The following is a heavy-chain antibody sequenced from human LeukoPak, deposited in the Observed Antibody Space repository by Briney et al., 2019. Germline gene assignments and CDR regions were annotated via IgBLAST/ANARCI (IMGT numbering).Heavy chain of an antibody. Sequence: GGSLRLSCAASGFTFSSYAMNWVRQAPGKGLEWVSYISSSGSTIYYADSVKGRFTISRDNAKNSLYLQMNSLRAEDTAVYYCATLGATPDYWGQGTLATVPS. CDR1: GFTFSSYA. D-gene: IGHD1-26*01. V-gene: IGHV3-48*03. J-gene: IGHJ4*02. CDR2: ISSSGSTI. CDR3: ATLGATPDY.